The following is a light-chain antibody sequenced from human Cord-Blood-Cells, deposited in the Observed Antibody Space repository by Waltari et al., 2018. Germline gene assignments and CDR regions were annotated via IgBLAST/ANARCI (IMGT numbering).Light chain of an antibody. CDR2: EGS. Sequence: SPGQSITISCTGTSSDFGSYNLVSWYQQHPGKAPKLMIYEGSKRPSGVSNRFSGSKSGNTASLTISGLQAEDEADYYCCSYAGSSTFEVFGGGTKLTVL. J-gene: IGLJ2*01. V-gene: IGLV2-23*03. CDR3: CSYAGSSTFEV. CDR1: SSDFGSYNL.